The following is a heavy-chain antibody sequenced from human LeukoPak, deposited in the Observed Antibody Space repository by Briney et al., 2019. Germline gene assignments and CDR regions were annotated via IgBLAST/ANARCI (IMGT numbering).Heavy chain of an antibody. V-gene: IGHV3-7*03. J-gene: IGHJ6*03. CDR3: ARGVASRPYYYLDV. Sequence: GGSLRLSCAASGFTFSSYWMSWVRQAPGKGLEWVANIKQDGSEKYYVDSVKGRFTISRDNAKNSLYLQMNSLRAEDMALYYCARGVASRPYYYLDVWGKGTTVTVSS. CDR2: IKQDGSEK. CDR1: GFTFSSYW. D-gene: IGHD5-12*01.